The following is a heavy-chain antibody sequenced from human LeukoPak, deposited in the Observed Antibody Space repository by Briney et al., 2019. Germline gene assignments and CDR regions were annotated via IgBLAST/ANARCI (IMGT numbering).Heavy chain of an antibody. J-gene: IGHJ4*02. Sequence: PSETLSLTCTVSGGSISSSSYYWGWIRQPPGKGLEWIGSIYYSGSTYYNPSLKSRVTISVDTSKNQFSLKLSSVTAADTAVYCCAMAIYSSSWYYFDYWGQGTLVTVSS. CDR1: GGSISSSSYY. CDR2: IYYSGST. CDR3: AMAIYSSSWYYFDY. V-gene: IGHV4-39*07. D-gene: IGHD6-13*01.